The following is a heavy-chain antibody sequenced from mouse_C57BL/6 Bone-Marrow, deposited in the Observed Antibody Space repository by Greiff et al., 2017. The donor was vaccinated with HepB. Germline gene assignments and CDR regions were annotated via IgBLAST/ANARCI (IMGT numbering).Heavy chain of an antibody. CDR3: RWLLPLFDY. CDR2: IRNKANNRAT. V-gene: IGHV6-6*01. Sequence: EVHLVESGGGLVQPGGSMKLSCAASGFTFSDAWMDWVRQSPEKGLEWVAEIRNKANNRATYYAESVKGRFTISRDDSKSSVYLQMNSLRAEDTGIYYCRWLLPLFDYWGQGTTLTVSS. J-gene: IGHJ2*01. D-gene: IGHD2-3*01. CDR1: GFTFSDAW.